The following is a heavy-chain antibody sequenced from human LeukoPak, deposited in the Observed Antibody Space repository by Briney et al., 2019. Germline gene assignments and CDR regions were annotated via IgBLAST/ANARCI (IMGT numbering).Heavy chain of an antibody. D-gene: IGHD2/OR15-2a*01. J-gene: IGHJ4*02. Sequence: SGGSLRLSCAASGFTFSSYSFNWVRQAPGKGLEWVSSINTISSYIYYADSVKGRFTISRDNAKNSLSLQMNSLRADDTAIYYCARDLDFYATDYWGQGTLVTVAS. CDR1: GFTFSSYS. CDR3: ARDLDFYATDY. V-gene: IGHV3-21*01. CDR2: INTISSYI.